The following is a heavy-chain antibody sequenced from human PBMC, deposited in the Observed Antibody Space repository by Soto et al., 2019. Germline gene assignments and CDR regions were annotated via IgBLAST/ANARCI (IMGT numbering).Heavy chain of an antibody. D-gene: IGHD2-2*01. CDR1: GGTFSSYA. CDR2: IIPISGTA. Sequence: QVQLVQSGAEVKKPGSSVKVSCKASGGTFSSYAISWVRQAPGQGLEWMGGIIPISGTANYAQKFQGRVTITAEESTSTAYMELSSRRSEETAVYYCARSQGSSTSLEIYYYYYYGMDVWGQGNTVTVSS. V-gene: IGHV1-69*01. J-gene: IGHJ6*02. CDR3: ARSQGSSTSLEIYYYYYYGMDV.